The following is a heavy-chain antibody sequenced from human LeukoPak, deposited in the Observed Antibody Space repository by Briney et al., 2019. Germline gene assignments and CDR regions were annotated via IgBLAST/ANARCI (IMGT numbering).Heavy chain of an antibody. Sequence: SGGSLRLSCAASGFTFSSYAMSWVRQAPGKGLEWVSVISGSGGSTYYADSVKGRFTISRDNYKNTLYLQMKSLRAEDTAVYYCTKSPGVSVAAADTGMFDYWGQGTLVTVSS. CDR1: GFTFSSYA. D-gene: IGHD6-13*01. CDR3: TKSPGVSVAAADTGMFDY. J-gene: IGHJ4*02. CDR2: ISGSGGST. V-gene: IGHV3-23*01.